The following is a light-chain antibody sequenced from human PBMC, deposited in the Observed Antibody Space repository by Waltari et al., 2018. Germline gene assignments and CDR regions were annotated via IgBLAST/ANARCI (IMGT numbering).Light chain of an antibody. V-gene: IGKV2-30*02. CDR2: KVS. CDR1: QSLVHSDGNTY. CDR3: MQGKYWPT. J-gene: IGKJ1*01. Sequence: DVGLIRSPFSLPVTCGRRPPCPCSCCQSLVHSDGNTYFHWFQQRPGQSPRRLIYKVSNRDSGVPDRFSGSGSDTDFTLKISRVEAEDVGIYYCMQGKYWPTFGQGTKVEIK.